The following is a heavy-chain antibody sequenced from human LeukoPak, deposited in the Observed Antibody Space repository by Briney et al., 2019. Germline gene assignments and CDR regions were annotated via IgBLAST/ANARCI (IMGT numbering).Heavy chain of an antibody. CDR2: IIPIFGTA. J-gene: IGHJ6*02. CDR1: GGTFSSYA. Sequence: SVTVSCTASGGTFSSYAISWVRQAPGQGLEWMGGIIPIFGTANYAQKFQGRVTITADESTSTAYMELSSLRSEDTAVYYCARDASREGGYDFWSGSYYYYYGMDVWGQGTTVTVSS. D-gene: IGHD3-3*01. CDR3: ARDASREGGYDFWSGSYYYYYGMDV. V-gene: IGHV1-69*13.